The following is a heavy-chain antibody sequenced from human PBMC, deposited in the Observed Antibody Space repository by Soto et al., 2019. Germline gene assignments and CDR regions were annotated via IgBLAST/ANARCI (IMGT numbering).Heavy chain of an antibody. CDR2: ISSSTSYI. D-gene: IGHD6-19*01. CDR3: ARDSYSSGWYGGTNYFVY. V-gene: IGHV3-21*01. J-gene: IGHJ4*02. Sequence: EVQLVESGGGLVKPGGSLRLSCAASGFTFSSYNMNWVRQAPGKGLEWVSSISSSTSYIYYADSVKGRFTISRDNAKNSLYLQMNSLRAEDTAVYYCARDSYSSGWYGGTNYFVYWGQGTLVTVSS. CDR1: GFTFSSYN.